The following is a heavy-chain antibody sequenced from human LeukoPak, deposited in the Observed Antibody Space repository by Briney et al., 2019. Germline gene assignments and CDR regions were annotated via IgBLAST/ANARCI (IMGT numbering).Heavy chain of an antibody. CDR3: ASRSPNCSSTSCPQPTPRIYYYYGMDV. J-gene: IGHJ6*02. V-gene: IGHV1-69*05. CDR2: IIPIFGTA. Sequence: GASVKVSCKASGGTFSSYAISWVRQAPGQGLEWMGGIIPIFGTANYAKKFQGRVTITTDESTSTAYMELSSLRSEDTAVYYCASRSPNCSSTSCPQPTPRIYYYYGMDVWGQGTTVTVSS. D-gene: IGHD2-2*01. CDR1: GGTFSSYA.